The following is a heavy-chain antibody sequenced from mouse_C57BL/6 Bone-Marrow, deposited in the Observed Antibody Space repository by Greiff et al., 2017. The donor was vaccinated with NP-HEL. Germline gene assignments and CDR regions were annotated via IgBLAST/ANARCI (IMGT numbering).Heavy chain of an antibody. CDR3: AREGDYGSSWFAY. Sequence: QVQLQQPGAELVKPGASVKLSCKASGYTFTSYWMHWVKQRPGQGLEWIGMIHPNSGSTNYNEKFKSKATLTVDKSSSTAYMQLSSLTSEDSAVYYCAREGDYGSSWFAYWGQGTLVTVSA. CDR2: IHPNSGST. V-gene: IGHV1-64*01. J-gene: IGHJ3*01. CDR1: GYTFTSYW. D-gene: IGHD1-1*01.